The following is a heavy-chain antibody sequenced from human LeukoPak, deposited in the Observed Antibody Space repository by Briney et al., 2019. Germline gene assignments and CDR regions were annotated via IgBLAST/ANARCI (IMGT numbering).Heavy chain of an antibody. D-gene: IGHD3-22*01. V-gene: IGHV1-18*01. J-gene: IGHJ5*02. Sequence: ASVKVSCKASGYTFTNYGISWVRQAPGQGLEWMGWISAYNGNTNYAQKVQDRVTMTTDTSTSTAYMELRSLRSDETAVYYCARLNNVGYYDSSGYYTWGQGTLVTVSS. CDR3: ARLNNVGYYDSSGYYT. CDR2: ISAYNGNT. CDR1: GYTFTNYG.